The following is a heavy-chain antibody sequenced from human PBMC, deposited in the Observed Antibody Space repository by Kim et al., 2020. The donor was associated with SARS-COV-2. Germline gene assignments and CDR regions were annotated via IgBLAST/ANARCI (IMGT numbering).Heavy chain of an antibody. D-gene: IGHD3-22*01. V-gene: IGHV3-30*18. Sequence: GGSLRLSCAASGFTFSSYGMHWVRHAPGKGLEWVAVISYDGSNKYYADSVKGRFTISRDNSKNTLYLQMNSLRAEDTAVYYCVKKYYYDSSGTSHFDYWGQGTLVTVSS. J-gene: IGHJ4*02. CDR1: GFTFSSYG. CDR2: ISYDGSNK. CDR3: VKKYYYDSSGTSHFDY.